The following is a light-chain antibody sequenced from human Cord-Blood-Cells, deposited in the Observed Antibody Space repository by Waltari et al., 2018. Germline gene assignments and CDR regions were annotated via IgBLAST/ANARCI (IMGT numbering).Light chain of an antibody. J-gene: IGLJ1*01. CDR1: SSDVVGYHY. CDR2: EVS. V-gene: IGLV2-8*01. Sequence: QSALTQPPSASGSPGQSVTISCTGTSSDVVGYHYVSWYHQHPGKAPKLMIYEVSKRPSGVPDRFSGSKSGNTASLTVSGLQAEDEADYYCSSYAGSNNYVFGTGTKVTVL. CDR3: SSYAGSNNYV.